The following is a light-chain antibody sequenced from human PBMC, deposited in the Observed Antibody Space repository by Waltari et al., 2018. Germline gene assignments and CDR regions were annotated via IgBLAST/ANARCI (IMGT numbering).Light chain of an antibody. CDR3: QTGGHGTWV. J-gene: IGLJ3*02. Sequence: QLVLTQSPSASASLGASVRLTCTLDSGHSSNIIAWHQQQPEKGPRYWMKVNSDGSHSKGDEIPDPFAGSGSGAERYLTISSVQSEDEADYYCQTGGHGTWVFGGGTKLTVL. CDR1: SGHSSNI. CDR2: VNSDGSH. V-gene: IGLV4-69*01.